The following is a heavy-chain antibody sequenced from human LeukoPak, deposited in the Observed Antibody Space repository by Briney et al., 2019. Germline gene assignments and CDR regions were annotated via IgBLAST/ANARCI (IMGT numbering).Heavy chain of an antibody. Sequence: KPSETLSLTCTVSGASITDYYWSWIRQPPGKGLEFIGYIYNSEITNYNASLTSRVTMSVDTSKNQFSLKLKSMTAADTAVYYCAKGGGSSFRGDYYYYYMDVWGKGTTVTVSS. V-gene: IGHV4-59*01. D-gene: IGHD2-15*01. J-gene: IGHJ6*03. CDR1: GASITDYY. CDR3: AKGGGSSFRGDYYYYYMDV. CDR2: IYNSEIT.